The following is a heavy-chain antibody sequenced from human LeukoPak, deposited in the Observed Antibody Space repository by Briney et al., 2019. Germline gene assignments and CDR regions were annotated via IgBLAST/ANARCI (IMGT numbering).Heavy chain of an antibody. CDR1: GGSISSYY. CDR3: ARSTKWELQSDY. CDR2: IHYSGST. D-gene: IGHD1-26*01. V-gene: IGHV4-59*01. Sequence: SETLSLTCTVSGGSISSYYWSWIRQPPGKGLEWIGYIHYSGSTNYNPSLKSRVTISVDTSKNQFSLKLSSVTAADTAVYYCARSTKWELQSDYWGQGTLVTVSS. J-gene: IGHJ4*02.